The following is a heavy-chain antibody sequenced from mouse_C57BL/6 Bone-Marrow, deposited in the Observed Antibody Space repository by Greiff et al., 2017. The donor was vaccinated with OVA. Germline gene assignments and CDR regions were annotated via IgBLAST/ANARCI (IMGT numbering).Heavy chain of an antibody. D-gene: IGHD2-3*01. CDR1: GYTFTSYG. J-gene: IGHJ1*03. CDR3: ASLYDGYFVWYFDV. CDR2: IYPRSGNT. V-gene: IGHV1-81*01. Sequence: QVQLQQSGAELARPGASVKLSCKASGYTFTSYGISWVKQRTGQGLEWIGEIYPRSGNTYYNEKFKGKATLTADKSSSTAYMELRSLPPEDSAVYFCASLYDGYFVWYFDVWGKGTTVTVSS.